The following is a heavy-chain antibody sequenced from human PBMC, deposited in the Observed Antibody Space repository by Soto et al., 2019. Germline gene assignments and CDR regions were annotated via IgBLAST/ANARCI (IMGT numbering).Heavy chain of an antibody. CDR3: AKDNSDYYLSTGRFVYVDS. V-gene: IGHV3-23*01. Sequence: GGSLRLSCAASGFTFRSYAMSWVRQAPGKGLEWVSGISGNGGSTYYADSVKGRFTISRDKSKKTLYLQMNSLRAEDKAVYYCAKDNSDYYLSTGRFVYVDSWGPGALLTVSA. CDR1: GFTFRSYA. D-gene: IGHD1-7*01. CDR2: ISGNGGST. J-gene: IGHJ4*02.